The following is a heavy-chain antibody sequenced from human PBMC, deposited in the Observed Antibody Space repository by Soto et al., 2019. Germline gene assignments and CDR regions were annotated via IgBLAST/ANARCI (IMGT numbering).Heavy chain of an antibody. CDR2: INPSGGST. CDR3: VRDLSSGYDLRGSFDY. CDR1: GYTFTSYY. V-gene: IGHV1-46*01. D-gene: IGHD5-12*01. Sequence: ASVKVSCKASGYTFTSYYMHWVRQAPGQGLERMGIINPSGGSTSYAQKFQGRVTMTRDTSTSTVYMELSSLRSEDTVVYFCVRDLSSGYDLRGSFDYWGQGTLVTVSS. J-gene: IGHJ4*02.